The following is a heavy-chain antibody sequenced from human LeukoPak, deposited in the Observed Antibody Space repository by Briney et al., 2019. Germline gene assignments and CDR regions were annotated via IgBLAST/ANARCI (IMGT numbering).Heavy chain of an antibody. Sequence: ASVKVSCKASRYIFTSYYIHWVRQAPGQGLEWMGWINTNNGGIKYAQKFQGRVTMTSDTSISTAYMELSRLRSDDTAMYYCVRDRGSSWFADYWGQGTLVTVSS. V-gene: IGHV1-2*02. CDR3: VRDRGSSWFADY. D-gene: IGHD6-13*01. CDR2: INTNNGGI. J-gene: IGHJ4*02. CDR1: RYIFTSYY.